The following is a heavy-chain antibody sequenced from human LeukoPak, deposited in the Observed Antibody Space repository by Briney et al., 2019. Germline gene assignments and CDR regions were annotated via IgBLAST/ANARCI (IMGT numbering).Heavy chain of an antibody. J-gene: IGHJ4*02. CDR1: GGSISSSSYY. Sequence: PSETLSLTCTVSGGSISSSSYYWGWIRQPPGKGLEWIGSIYYSGSTYYNPSLKSRVTISVDTSKNQFSLKLSSVTAADTAVYYCARSRTIFGDEPASTLDYWGQGTLVTVSS. V-gene: IGHV4-39*01. CDR2: IYYSGST. CDR3: ARSRTIFGDEPASTLDY. D-gene: IGHD3-3*01.